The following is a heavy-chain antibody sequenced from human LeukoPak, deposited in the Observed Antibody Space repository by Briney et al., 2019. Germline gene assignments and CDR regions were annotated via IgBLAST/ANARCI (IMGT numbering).Heavy chain of an antibody. Sequence: GGSPRLSCAASEFTFNTYAMHWVRQAPGKGLEWVAVISYEGSNKYYANSVKGRFTISRDNSKNTLYLQMNSLRAEDTAVYYCARTTAVTPGYYYNGMDVWGQGTTVTVSS. CDR2: ISYEGSNK. D-gene: IGHD4-23*01. CDR3: ARTTAVTPGYYYNGMDV. CDR1: EFTFNTYA. J-gene: IGHJ6*02. V-gene: IGHV3-30-3*01.